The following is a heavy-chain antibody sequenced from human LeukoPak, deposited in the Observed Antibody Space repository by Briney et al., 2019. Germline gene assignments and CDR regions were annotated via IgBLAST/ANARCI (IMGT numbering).Heavy chain of an antibody. J-gene: IGHJ6*02. CDR2: INHSGST. CDR1: GGSSSGSY. V-gene: IGHV4-34*01. Sequence: SETLSLTCAAYGGSSSGSYWSWIRQPPGKGLEWIGEINHSGSTNYIPSLKSRVTISVDTSKNQFSLKLSSVTAADTAVYYCARRAYCYYGMDVWGQGTTVTVSS. CDR3: ARRAYCYYGMDV.